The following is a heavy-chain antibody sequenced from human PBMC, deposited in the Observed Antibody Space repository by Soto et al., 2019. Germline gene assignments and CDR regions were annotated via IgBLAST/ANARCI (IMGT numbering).Heavy chain of an antibody. J-gene: IGHJ5*02. Sequence: SETLSLTCTVSGGSISSYYWSRIRQPPGKGLEWIGYIYYSGSTNYNPSLKSRVTMSVDTSKNQFSLKLSSVTAADTAVYYCARAYSSSWDRWFEPWGQGTLVTVST. CDR3: ARAYSSSWDRWFEP. CDR2: IYYSGST. CDR1: GGSISSYY. D-gene: IGHD6-13*01. V-gene: IGHV4-59*01.